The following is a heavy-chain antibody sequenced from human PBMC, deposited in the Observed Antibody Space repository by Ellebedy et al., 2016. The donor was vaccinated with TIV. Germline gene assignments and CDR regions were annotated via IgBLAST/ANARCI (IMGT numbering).Heavy chain of an antibody. Sequence: GESLKISXSASGFTFSSYSMNWVRQAPGKGLEWVSYISSSSSTIYYADSVKGRFTISRDNAKNSLYLQMNSLRDEDTAVYYCARDVDTMVRGVIVKYYFDYWGQGTLVTVSS. D-gene: IGHD3-10*01. CDR2: ISSSSSTI. CDR3: ARDVDTMVRGVIVKYYFDY. J-gene: IGHJ4*02. V-gene: IGHV3-48*02. CDR1: GFTFSSYS.